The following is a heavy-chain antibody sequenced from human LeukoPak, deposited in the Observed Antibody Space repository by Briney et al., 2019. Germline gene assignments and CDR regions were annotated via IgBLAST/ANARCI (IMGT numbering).Heavy chain of an antibody. CDR3: AKPFYYASGLDY. CDR2: IYYSGST. CDR1: GGSISSSSYY. Sequence: SETLSLTCTVSGGSISSSSYYWGWIRQPPGKGLEWIGSIYYSGSTNYNPSLKSRVTMSVDSSKSHFSLKLNSVTAADTAVYYCAKPFYYASGLDYWGQGTLVTVSS. J-gene: IGHJ4*02. D-gene: IGHD3-10*01. V-gene: IGHV4-39*02.